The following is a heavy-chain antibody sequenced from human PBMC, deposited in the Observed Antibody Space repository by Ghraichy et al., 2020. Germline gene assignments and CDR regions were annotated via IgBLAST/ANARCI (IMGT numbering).Heavy chain of an antibody. CDR1: GGSISSSSYY. Sequence: SETLSLTCTVSGGSISSSSYYWGWIRQPPGKGLEWIGSIYYSGSTYYNPSLKSRVTISVDTSKNQFSLKLSSVTAADTAVYYCARRAYLTENWYSSGWYVDEYFQHWGQGTLVTVSS. CDR2: IYYSGST. V-gene: IGHV4-39*01. CDR3: ARRAYLTENWYSSGWYVDEYFQH. D-gene: IGHD6-19*01. J-gene: IGHJ1*01.